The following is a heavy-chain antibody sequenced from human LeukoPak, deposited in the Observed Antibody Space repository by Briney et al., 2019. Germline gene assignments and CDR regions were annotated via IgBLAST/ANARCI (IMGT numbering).Heavy chain of an antibody. D-gene: IGHD1-7*01. CDR1: GFTFSNAW. V-gene: IGHV3-33*08. CDR2: IWYDGSNK. CDR3: ASIAGTTGPFDY. Sequence: GGSLRLSCAASGFTFSNAWMSWVRQAPGKGLEWVAVIWYDGSNKYYADSVKGRFTISRDNSKNTLYLQMNSLRAEDTAVYYCASIAGTTGPFDYWGQGTLVTVSS. J-gene: IGHJ4*02.